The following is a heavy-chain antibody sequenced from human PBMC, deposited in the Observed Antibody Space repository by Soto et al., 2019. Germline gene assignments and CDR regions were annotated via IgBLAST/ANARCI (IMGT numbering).Heavy chain of an antibody. V-gene: IGHV5-10-1*01. J-gene: IGHJ6*01. CDR2: IDPSDSYT. CDR1: GYSFTSYW. D-gene: IGHD3-10*01. CDR3: ARATMVRGVISTSHYYGMDV. Sequence: PGESLKISCKGSGYSFTSYWISWVRQMPGKGLEWMGRIDPSDSYTNYSPSFQGHVTISADKSISTAYLQWSSLKASDTAMYYCARATMVRGVISTSHYYGMDVWGQGTTVTDSS.